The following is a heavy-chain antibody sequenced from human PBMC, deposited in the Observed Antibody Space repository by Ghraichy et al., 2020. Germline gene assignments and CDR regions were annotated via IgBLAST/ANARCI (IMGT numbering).Heavy chain of an antibody. CDR2: IYHSGST. Sequence: SETLSLTCAVSGGSISSGGYSWSWIRQPPGKGLEWIGYIYHSGSTYYNPSLKSRVTISVDRSKNQFSLKLSSVTAADTAVYYCARAGGESYSRGYFDYWGQGTLVTVSS. CDR3: ARAGGESYSRGYFDY. V-gene: IGHV4-30-2*01. D-gene: IGHD1-26*01. CDR1: GGSISSGGYS. J-gene: IGHJ4*02.